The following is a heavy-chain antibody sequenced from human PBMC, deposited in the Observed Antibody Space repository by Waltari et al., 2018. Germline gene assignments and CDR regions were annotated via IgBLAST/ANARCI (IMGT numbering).Heavy chain of an antibody. Sequence: QVQLQQSGPGLVKPSQTLSLTFAISGDSVPSNSAAWNWIRPSPSRGLEWLGRTYYRSKWYNDYAVSVKSRITINPDTSKNQFSLQLNSVTPEDTAVYYCARVGRYDSTRGDDAFDIWGQGTMVTVSS. CDR1: GDSVPSNSAA. CDR3: ARVGRYDSTRGDDAFDI. CDR2: TYYRSKWYN. D-gene: IGHD3-22*01. J-gene: IGHJ3*02. V-gene: IGHV6-1*01.